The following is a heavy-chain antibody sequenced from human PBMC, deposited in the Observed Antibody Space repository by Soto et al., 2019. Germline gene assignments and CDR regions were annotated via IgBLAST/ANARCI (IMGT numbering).Heavy chain of an antibody. CDR2: IYYSGST. Sequence: KSSETLSLTCTVSGGSISSSSYYWGWIRQPPGKGLEWIGSIYYSGSTYYNPSLKSRVTISVDTSKNQFSLKLSSVTAADTAVYYCARRVGATWMYYFDYWGQGTLVTVSS. V-gene: IGHV4-39*01. CDR1: GGSISSSSYY. J-gene: IGHJ4*02. D-gene: IGHD1-26*01. CDR3: ARRVGATWMYYFDY.